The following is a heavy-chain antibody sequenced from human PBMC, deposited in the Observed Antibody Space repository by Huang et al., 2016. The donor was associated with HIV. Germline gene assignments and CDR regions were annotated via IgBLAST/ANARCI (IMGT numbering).Heavy chain of an antibody. CDR1: GFIFSNFG. V-gene: IGHV3-30*18. CDR2: ISDVGRSD. CDR3: AKESRWFSDFDQ. Sequence: QVRLVESGGGVVQPGTSLRLSCAASGFIFSNFGMHWVRQATGKGLEVGSVISDVGRSDRYADSVKGRFTISRDNDKNTLSLEMNRLRHDDTAVYYCAKESRWFSDFDQWGQGTLVTVSS. J-gene: IGHJ5*02. D-gene: IGHD2-15*01.